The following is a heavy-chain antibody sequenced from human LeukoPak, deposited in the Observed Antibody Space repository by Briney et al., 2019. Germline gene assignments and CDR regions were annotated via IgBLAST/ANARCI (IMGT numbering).Heavy chain of an antibody. CDR2: IYPDDSDV. CDR1: GYNFNVYW. Sequence: GESLKISCKGSGYNFNVYWIAWVRQMPGKGLEWMGIIYPDDSDVRYSPSFQGQVTISADKSISTAYLQWSGLKASDTAMYYCARQAHYFDYWGQGTLVTVSS. V-gene: IGHV5-51*01. J-gene: IGHJ4*02. CDR3: ARQAHYFDY.